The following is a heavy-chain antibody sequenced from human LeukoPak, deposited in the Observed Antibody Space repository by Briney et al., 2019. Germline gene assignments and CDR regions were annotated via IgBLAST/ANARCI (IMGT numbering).Heavy chain of an antibody. CDR2: INHSGST. J-gene: IGHJ5*02. Sequence: PSETLSLTCAVYGGSFSGYYWSWIRQPPGKGLEWIGEINHSGSTNYNPSLKSRVTISVDTSKNQFSLKLSSVTAADTAVYYCARGWQLESRCWFDPWGQGTLVTVSS. CDR1: GGSFSGYY. V-gene: IGHV4-34*01. CDR3: ARGWQLESRCWFDP. D-gene: IGHD6-6*01.